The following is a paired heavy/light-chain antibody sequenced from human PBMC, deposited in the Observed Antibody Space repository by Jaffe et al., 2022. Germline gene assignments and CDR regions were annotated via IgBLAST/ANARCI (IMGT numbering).Light chain of an antibody. V-gene: IGKV3-15*01. Sequence: EIVMTQSPATLSVSPGERATLSCRASQSLTSNLAWYQQRPGQAPRLLIYRASTRANGVPARFSGSGSGTEFTLTISSLQSEDSAVYYCHHYNNWPPTWTFGQGTKVELK. J-gene: IGKJ1*01. CDR3: HHYNNWPPTWT. CDR1: QSLTSN. CDR2: RAS.
Heavy chain of an antibody. V-gene: IGHV1-2*02. CDR2: VNPNSGAT. J-gene: IGHJ5*01. Sequence: VQLAQSGAEVRKPGASVKVSCRTSGYTFSGYFIYWVRQAPGQGLEWMGWVNPNSGATDYAQKFQGRITMTRDTSISTAYMELSSLTSDDTAVYYCAREPGLAGIDDSWGQGTLVSVSS. D-gene: IGHD3-3*02. CDR1: GYTFSGYF. CDR3: AREPGLAGIDDS.